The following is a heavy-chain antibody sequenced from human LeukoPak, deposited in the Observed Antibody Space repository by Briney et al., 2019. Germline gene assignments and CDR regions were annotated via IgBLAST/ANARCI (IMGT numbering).Heavy chain of an antibody. CDR2: IIPIFGTA. Sequence: SVKFSCKASGGTFSSYAISWVRQAPGQGLEWMGGIIPIFGTANYAQKFQGRVTITADESTSTAYMELSSLRSEDTAVYYCAREQSRYDYVWGSFDYWGQGTLVTVSS. CDR3: AREQSRYDYVWGSFDY. CDR1: GGTFSSYA. D-gene: IGHD3-16*01. V-gene: IGHV1-69*13. J-gene: IGHJ4*02.